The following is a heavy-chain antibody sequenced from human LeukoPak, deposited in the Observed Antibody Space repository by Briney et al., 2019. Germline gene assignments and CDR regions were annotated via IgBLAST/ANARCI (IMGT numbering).Heavy chain of an antibody. V-gene: IGHV4-59*01. J-gene: IGHJ4*02. CDR1: GGSISSYY. CDR2: IYYSGST. Sequence: SETLSLTCTVSGGSISSYYWSWIRQTPGKGLEWIGYIYYSGSTNYNPSLKSRVTISVDTSKNQFSLKLSSVTAADTAVYYCARTVTTKAIDYWGQGTLVTVSS. D-gene: IGHD4-11*01. CDR3: ARTVTTKAIDY.